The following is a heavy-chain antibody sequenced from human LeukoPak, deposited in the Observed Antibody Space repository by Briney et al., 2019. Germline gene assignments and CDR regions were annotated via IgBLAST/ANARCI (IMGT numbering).Heavy chain of an antibody. CDR3: ARQQAGYSSGHDY. CDR2: IYPGDSDT. D-gene: IGHD6-19*01. J-gene: IGHJ4*02. V-gene: IGHV5-51*01. Sequence: KVSCKASGYTFTSYWIGWVRQMPGKGLEWMGIIYPGDSDTRYSPSFQGQVTISADKSISTAYLQWSSLKASDTAMYYCARQQAGYSSGHDYWGQGTLVTVSS. CDR1: GYTFTSYW.